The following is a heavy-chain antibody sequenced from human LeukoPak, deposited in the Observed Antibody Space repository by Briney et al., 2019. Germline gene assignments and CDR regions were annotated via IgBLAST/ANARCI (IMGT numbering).Heavy chain of an antibody. Sequence: GGSLKLSWAASGFTFSRIAMHWVGPAAGKGLEWVTVIWYDGSNKYYADSVNGRFTISRDNSTTTLYLQMNSLRDEDTAVYYCVSRDGYSYGLDYWGQGTPVTVSS. CDR1: GFTFSRIA. J-gene: IGHJ4*02. D-gene: IGHD5-18*01. V-gene: IGHV3-33*01. CDR2: IWYDGSNK. CDR3: VSRDGYSYGLDY.